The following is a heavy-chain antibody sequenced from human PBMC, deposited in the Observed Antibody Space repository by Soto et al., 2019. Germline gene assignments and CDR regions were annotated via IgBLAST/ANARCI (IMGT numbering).Heavy chain of an antibody. CDR1: GGSFSSYA. D-gene: IGHD3-16*01. CDR3: ARVVSNFWGVGMDV. CDR2: IVPIIGTA. Sequence: QVQLVQSGAEVKKPGSSVKVSCKSSGGSFSSYAISWVRQAPGQGLEWMGGIVPIIGTANYAQRFQGRVTIIADESTSTAYMDLSSLKSEDTAVYYCARVVSNFWGVGMDVWGQGTTVTVSS. V-gene: IGHV1-69*01. J-gene: IGHJ6*02.